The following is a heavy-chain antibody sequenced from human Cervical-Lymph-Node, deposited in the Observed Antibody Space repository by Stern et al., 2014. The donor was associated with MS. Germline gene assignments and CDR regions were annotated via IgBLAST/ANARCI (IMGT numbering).Heavy chain of an antibody. J-gene: IGHJ4*02. CDR3: ARDPSLAVDS. CDR2: PYSRGIP. Sequence: QVQLQESGPGLVKPSQTLSLTCTASGGSVSSGTYLWSWIRQHQGKGLEGIGYPYSRGIPRYNPSLKSRVTISVDTSKNQFSLRLTSVTAADTAVYYCARDPSLAVDSWGQGTLVTVSS. CDR1: GGSVSSGTYL. V-gene: IGHV4-31*03.